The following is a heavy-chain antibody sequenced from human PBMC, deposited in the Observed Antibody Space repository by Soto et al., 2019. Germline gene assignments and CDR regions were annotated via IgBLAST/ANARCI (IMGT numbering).Heavy chain of an antibody. CDR3: ARGNIGELWPIYYYYGMDV. V-gene: IGHV3-33*01. CDR1: GFTFSSYG. CDR2: IWYDGSNK. Sequence: GSRRLSCAASGFTFSSYGMHWVRQAPGKGLEWVAVIWYDGSNKYYADSVKGRFTISRDNSKNTLYLQMNSLRAEDTAVYYCARGNIGELWPIYYYYGMDVWGQGTTVTVSS. D-gene: IGHD5-18*01. J-gene: IGHJ6*02.